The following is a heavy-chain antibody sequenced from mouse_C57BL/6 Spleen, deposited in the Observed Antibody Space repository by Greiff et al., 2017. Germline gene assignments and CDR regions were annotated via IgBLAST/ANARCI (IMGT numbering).Heavy chain of an antibody. CDR2: INPNSGST. V-gene: IGHV1-55*01. Sequence: QVQLQQPGAELVKPGASVKISCKASGYTFTDYWMDWVKQRPGKGLEWIGDINPNSGSTNYNEKFKSKATLTVDKSSSTAYMELRSLTSEDTAVYYCARPPTCGHWDMEVWGTGTADTVSS. CDR3: ARPPTCGHWDMEV. J-gene: IGHJ1*03. CDR1: GYTFTDYW.